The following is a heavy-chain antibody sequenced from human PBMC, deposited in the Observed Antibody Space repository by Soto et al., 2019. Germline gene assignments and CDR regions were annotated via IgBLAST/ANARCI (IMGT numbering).Heavy chain of an antibody. CDR1: GFTFSSYA. J-gene: IGHJ4*02. Sequence: EVQLLESGGGLVQPGGSLRLSCAASGFTFSSYAMSWVRQAPGKGRGWVSAISGSGGSTYYADSVKGRFTISRDNSKNTRDLQMNSLRAEDTAVYYCAKSGRKVPDAMFDYWGQGTLVTVSS. CDR3: AKSGRKVPDAMFDY. D-gene: IGHD2-2*01. CDR2: ISGSGGST. V-gene: IGHV3-23*01.